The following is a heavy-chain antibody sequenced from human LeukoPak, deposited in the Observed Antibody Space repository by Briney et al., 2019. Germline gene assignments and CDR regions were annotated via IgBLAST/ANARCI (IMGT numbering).Heavy chain of an antibody. CDR1: GYTFTSYY. CDR3: ARVGYYDSSGQLSSFDY. D-gene: IGHD3-22*01. CDR2: INPSGGST. Sequence: ASVKVSCKASGYTFTSYYMHWVRQAPGQGLEWMGIINPSGGSTSYAQKFQDRVTMTRDTSTSTVYMELSSLRSEDKALYYCARVGYYDSSGQLSSFDYWGQGTLVTVSS. J-gene: IGHJ4*02. V-gene: IGHV1-46*01.